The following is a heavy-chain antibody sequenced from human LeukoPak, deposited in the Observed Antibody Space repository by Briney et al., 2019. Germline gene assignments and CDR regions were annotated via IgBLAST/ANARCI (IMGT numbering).Heavy chain of an antibody. J-gene: IGHJ4*02. Sequence: PGGSLRLSCAASGFTFSSYDMNWVRQAPGKGLEGVSYISRGGSTIYYADSVKGRFTISRDNAKNSLYLLMNSLRAEDTAVYFCARVVYSSGWSYFDYWGQGTLVTVSS. CDR1: GFTFSSYD. V-gene: IGHV3-48*03. CDR2: ISRGGSTI. CDR3: ARVVYSSGWSYFDY. D-gene: IGHD6-19*01.